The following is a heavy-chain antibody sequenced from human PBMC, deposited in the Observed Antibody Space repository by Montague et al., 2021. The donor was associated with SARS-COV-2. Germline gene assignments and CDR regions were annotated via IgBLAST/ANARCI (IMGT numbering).Heavy chain of an antibody. V-gene: IGHV4-4*09. CDR3: ARSHAYGYGDDAPDI. J-gene: IGHJ3*02. Sequence: KYNPSLKSRVTISLDTSKNQVSLQLTSATAAAMAVYYCARSHAYGYGDDAPDIWSQGTMVTVSS. D-gene: IGHD5-18*01.